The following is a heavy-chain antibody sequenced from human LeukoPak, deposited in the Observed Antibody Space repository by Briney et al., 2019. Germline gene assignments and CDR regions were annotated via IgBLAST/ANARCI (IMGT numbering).Heavy chain of an antibody. CDR2: INPSGGST. D-gene: IGHD4-17*01. V-gene: IGHV1-46*01. CDR1: GYTFTSYY. J-gene: IGHJ6*03. Sequence: GASVKVSCKASGYTFTSYYMHWVRQAPGQGLEWMGIINPSGGSTSYAQKFQGRVTMTRNTSISTAYMELSSLRSEDTAVYYCARGLPTEDYGTQNMDVWGKGTTVTVSS. CDR3: ARGLPTEDYGTQNMDV.